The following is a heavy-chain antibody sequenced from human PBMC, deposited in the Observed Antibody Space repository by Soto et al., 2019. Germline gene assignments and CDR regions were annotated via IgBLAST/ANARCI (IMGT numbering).Heavy chain of an antibody. CDR1: GFTFSSYG. V-gene: IGHV3-23*01. CDR3: AKDGIAAVAEYFQH. D-gene: IGHD6-13*01. Sequence: GGSLRLSCAASGFTFSSYGMSWVRQAPGKGLEWVSAISGNGSSTYYADSVKGRFTISRDNSKNTLYLQMNSLRAEDTAVYYCAKDGIAAVAEYFQHWGQGTLVTVSS. CDR2: ISGNGSST. J-gene: IGHJ1*01.